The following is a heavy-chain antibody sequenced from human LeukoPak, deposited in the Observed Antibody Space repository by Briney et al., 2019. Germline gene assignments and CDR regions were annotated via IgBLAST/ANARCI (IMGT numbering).Heavy chain of an antibody. V-gene: IGHV3-23*01. CDR2: ISGSGGRT. D-gene: IGHD2-21*02. J-gene: IGHJ4*02. Sequence: GGSLRLSCAPSGFTFSSYAMSWVRQAPGKGLEWVSAISGSGGRTYYADSVKGRFPIPRDNSKNTLYLQMNSLRAEDTAVYYCAKARGGVVTAIDYWGQRTLVTISS. CDR3: AKARGGVVTAIDY. CDR1: GFTFSSYA.